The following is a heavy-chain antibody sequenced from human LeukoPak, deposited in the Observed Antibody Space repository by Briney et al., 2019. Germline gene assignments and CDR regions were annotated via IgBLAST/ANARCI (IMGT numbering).Heavy chain of an antibody. J-gene: IGHJ4*02. V-gene: IGHV4-61*02. CDR3: AKGYFDY. Sequence: SETLSLTCTVSGGSISSGSYYWSWIRQPAGKGLEWLGRIYTSGSTNYNPSLKSRVTISVDTSKNQFSLKLSSVTAADTAVYYCAKGYFDYWGQGTLVTVSS. CDR1: GGSISSGSYY. CDR2: IYTSGST.